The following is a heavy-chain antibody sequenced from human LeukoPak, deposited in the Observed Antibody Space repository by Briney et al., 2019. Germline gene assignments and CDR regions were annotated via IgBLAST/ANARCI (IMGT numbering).Heavy chain of an antibody. CDR3: ATDPDYNWNALPY. J-gene: IGHJ4*02. CDR1: GYTFTSYG. V-gene: IGHV1-24*01. Sequence: ASVKVSCKASGYTFTSYGINWVRQAPGKGLEWMGGFDPEDGETVYAQKFQGRVTMTEDTSTDTAYMELSSLRSEDTAVYYCATDPDYNWNALPYWGQGTLVTVSS. CDR2: FDPEDGET. D-gene: IGHD1-20*01.